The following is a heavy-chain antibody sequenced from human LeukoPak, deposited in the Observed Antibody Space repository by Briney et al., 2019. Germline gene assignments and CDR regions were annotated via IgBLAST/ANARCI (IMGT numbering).Heavy chain of an antibody. D-gene: IGHD3-16*02. CDR3: ARGINYVWGSYRSYWFDP. J-gene: IGHJ5*02. Sequence: GGSLRLSCAASGFTVSNNYMRWVRQAPGKGLEWVSLIYSGGSTYYADSVKGRFIISRDNSKNTLYLQMNSLRAEDTAVYYCARGINYVWGSYRSYWFDPWGQGTLVTVSS. V-gene: IGHV3-66*01. CDR2: IYSGGST. CDR1: GFTVSNNY.